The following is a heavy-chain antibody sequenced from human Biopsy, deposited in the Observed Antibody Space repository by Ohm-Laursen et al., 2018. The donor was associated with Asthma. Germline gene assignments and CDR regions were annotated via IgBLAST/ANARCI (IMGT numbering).Heavy chain of an antibody. CDR1: RFTYE. V-gene: IGHV3-30*18. CDR3: AKRRGYSDLTDFDH. D-gene: IGHD3-3*01. J-gene: IGHJ4*02. CDR2: VSYDGGVA. Sequence: SLRLSCAASRFTYEMHWDRQAPGKGLEWVAVVSYDGGVAHYADSMKGRFTISRDNAKSTLYLQMNRLRTDDTAVYYCAKRRGYSDLTDFDHWGQGTLVTVSS.